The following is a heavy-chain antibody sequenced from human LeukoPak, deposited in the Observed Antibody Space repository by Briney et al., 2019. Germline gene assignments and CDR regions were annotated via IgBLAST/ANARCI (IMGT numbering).Heavy chain of an antibody. J-gene: IGHJ4*02. CDR3: ATGSGPYYFDY. D-gene: IGHD6-19*01. CDR2: INPSGGST. CDR1: RYTFTSYY. V-gene: IGHV1-46*01. Sequence: ASVKVSCKASRYTFTSYYMHWVRQAPGQGLEWMGIINPSGGSTGYAQKFQGRVTMTRDTSTSTVYMELSSLRSEDTAVYYCATGSGPYYFDYWGQGTLVTVSS.